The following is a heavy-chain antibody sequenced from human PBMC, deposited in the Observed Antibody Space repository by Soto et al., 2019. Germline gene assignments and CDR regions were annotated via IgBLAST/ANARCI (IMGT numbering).Heavy chain of an antibody. CDR1: GYTFTEYG. V-gene: IGHV1-18*01. J-gene: IGHJ3*01. CDR2: FSAYNGNT. D-gene: IGHD2-2*01. CDR3: VRYRAMVVVPYDLNFFDL. Sequence: ASVKVSCKASGYTFTEYGIHWVRQAPGKGLEWMGGFSAYNGNTNYAQKLQGEFTMTPDTSTSTAYMELRRLRSDDTAVYYCVRYRAMVVVPYDLNFFDLWGQG.